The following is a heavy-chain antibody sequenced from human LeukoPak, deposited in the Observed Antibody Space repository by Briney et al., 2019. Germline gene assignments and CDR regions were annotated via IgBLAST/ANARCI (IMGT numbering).Heavy chain of an antibody. Sequence: GESLKISCKVSGHSFTDYWIGWVRQMPGKGLEWMGVSSPGDSDTRYSPSFQGQVTISADKSISTAYLQWSSLKASDTAIYYCASPTGRGCTSSSCYVDAFDIWGQGTMVTVSS. CDR2: SSPGDSDT. D-gene: IGHD2-2*01. CDR1: GHSFTDYW. V-gene: IGHV5-51*01. CDR3: ASPTGRGCTSSSCYVDAFDI. J-gene: IGHJ3*02.